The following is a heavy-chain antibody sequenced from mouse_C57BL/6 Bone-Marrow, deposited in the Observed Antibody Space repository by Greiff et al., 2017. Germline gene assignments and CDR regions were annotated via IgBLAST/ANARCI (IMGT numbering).Heavy chain of an antibody. Sequence: VQLKQPGAELVKPGASVKLSCKASGYTFTSYWMQWVKQRPGQGLEWIGEIDPSDSYTNYNQKFKGKATLTVDTSSSTAYMQLSSLTSEDSAVYYCARYDYDGAYWGQGTLVTVSA. CDR1: GYTFTSYW. J-gene: IGHJ3*01. CDR3: ARYDYDGAY. V-gene: IGHV1-50*01. D-gene: IGHD2-4*01. CDR2: IDPSDSYT.